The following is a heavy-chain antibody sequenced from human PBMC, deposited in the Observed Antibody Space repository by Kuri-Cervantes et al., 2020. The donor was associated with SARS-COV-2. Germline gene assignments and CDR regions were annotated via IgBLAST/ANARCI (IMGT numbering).Heavy chain of an antibody. CDR2: IYYSGST. CDR1: GGSISSYY. D-gene: IGHD3-10*01. V-gene: IGHV4-59*01. Sequence: GSLRLSCTVSGGSISSYYWSWIRQPPGKGLEWIGYIYYSGSTNYNPSLKSRVTISVDTSKNQFSLKLSSVTAADTAVYYCARVPYRGARYNWFDPWGRGTLVTVSS. CDR3: ARVPYRGARYNWFDP. J-gene: IGHJ5*02.